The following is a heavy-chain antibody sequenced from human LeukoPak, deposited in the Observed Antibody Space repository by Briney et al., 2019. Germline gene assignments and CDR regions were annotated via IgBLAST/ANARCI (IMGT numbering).Heavy chain of an antibody. CDR1: GFTFSSYA. V-gene: IGHV3-23*01. J-gene: IGHJ4*02. Sequence: GGSLRLSCAASGFTFSSYAMSWVRQAPGKGLEWVSAISGSGGSTYYADSVKGRFTISRDNAKNSLYLQMNSLRAEDTAVYYCARDPQYYYDSSGYSHLYFDYWGQGTLVTVSS. D-gene: IGHD3-22*01. CDR2: ISGSGGST. CDR3: ARDPQYYYDSSGYSHLYFDY.